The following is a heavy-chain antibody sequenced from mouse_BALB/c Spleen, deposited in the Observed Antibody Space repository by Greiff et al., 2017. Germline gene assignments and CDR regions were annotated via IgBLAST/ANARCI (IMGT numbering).Heavy chain of an antibody. D-gene: IGHD2-4*01. V-gene: IGHV1-7*01. CDR1: GYTFTSYW. Sequence: QVQLQQSGAELAKPGASVKMSCKASGYTFTSYWMHWVKQRPGQGLEWIGYINPSTGYTEYNQKFKDKATLTADKSSSTAYMQLSSLTSEDSAVYYCARYGDYDVFDYWGQGTTLTVSS. J-gene: IGHJ2*01. CDR3: ARYGDYDVFDY. CDR2: INPSTGYT.